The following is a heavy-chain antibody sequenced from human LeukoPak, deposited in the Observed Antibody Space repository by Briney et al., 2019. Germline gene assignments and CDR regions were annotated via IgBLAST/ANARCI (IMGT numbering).Heavy chain of an antibody. V-gene: IGHV4-39*01. CDR2: IYYSGST. D-gene: IGHD3-3*01. CDR1: GGSIRSSYYY. Sequence: SETLSLTCTVSGGSIRSSYYYWGWIRQPPGKGLEWIGSIYYSGSTYYNPSLKSRVTISVDTSKNQFSLKLSSVTAADTAVYYCASTPYDFWSGYRIFDYWGQGTLVTVSS. CDR3: ASTPYDFWSGYRIFDY. J-gene: IGHJ4*02.